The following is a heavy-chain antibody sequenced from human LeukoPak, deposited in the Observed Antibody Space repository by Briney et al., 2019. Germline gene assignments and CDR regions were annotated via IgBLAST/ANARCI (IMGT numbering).Heavy chain of an antibody. J-gene: IGHJ6*03. Sequence: SETLSLTCTVSGGSIRDFYWSWIRQSPQRGLEFIGYIQNSRSTAYNPSLKRRVTISVDTYKKHFPLKQMPMTTADAAADYCSSLAVPFGWYGGSYYWYMDVWGKGHTVTVSS. D-gene: IGHD6-19*01. CDR2: IQNSRST. CDR3: SSLAVPFGWYGGSYYWYMDV. CDR1: GGSIRDFY. V-gene: IGHV4-59*01.